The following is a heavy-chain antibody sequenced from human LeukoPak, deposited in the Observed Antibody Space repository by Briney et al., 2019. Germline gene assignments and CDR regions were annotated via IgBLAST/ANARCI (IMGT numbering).Heavy chain of an antibody. CDR2: ISDDGSRQ. D-gene: IGHD3-10*01. CDR1: GFTFSNYA. CDR3: VQDRTGTYTLDY. J-gene: IGHJ4*02. Sequence: GGSLRLSCAATGFTFSNYAIHWGRRAPGKGLEWVAFISDDGSRQHYADSVKGRFTISRDNSKNTLNLQMNSLRAEDTAVYYCVQDRTGTYTLDYWGQGTLVTVSS. V-gene: IGHV3-30-3*01.